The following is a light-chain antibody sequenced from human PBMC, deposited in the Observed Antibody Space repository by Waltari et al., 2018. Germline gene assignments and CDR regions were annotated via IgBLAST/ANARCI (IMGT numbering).Light chain of an antibody. CDR3: QKYGTLPAT. V-gene: IGKV3-20*01. Sequence: EIVLTQSPGTLSLSPGERATLSCRASQSVSRFLAWYQQKPVQAPRLLIYDASSRATGIPDRFSGSGSGTDFSLTITRLEPEDFAVYYCQKYGTLPATFGQGTRVEIK. J-gene: IGKJ1*01. CDR2: DAS. CDR1: QSVSRF.